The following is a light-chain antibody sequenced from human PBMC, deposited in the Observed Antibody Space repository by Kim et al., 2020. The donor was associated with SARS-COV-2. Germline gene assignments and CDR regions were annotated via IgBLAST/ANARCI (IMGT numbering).Light chain of an antibody. CDR1: RSVSSY. V-gene: IGKV3-11*01. CDR3: QQRSDWPLT. CDR2: DTS. J-gene: IGKJ4*01. Sequence: LSPGERATRSSRAGRSVSSYLAWYQQRPGQAPRLLIYDTSNKATDVPARFSGSGSGTDFTLTISSLEPEDFAVYYCQQRSDWPLTFGGGTKVDIK.